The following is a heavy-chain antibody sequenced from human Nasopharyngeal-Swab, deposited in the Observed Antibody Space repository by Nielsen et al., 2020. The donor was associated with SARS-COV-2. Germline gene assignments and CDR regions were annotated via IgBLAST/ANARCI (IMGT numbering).Heavy chain of an antibody. CDR2: VVPEDGEP. D-gene: IGHD3-3*01. CDR1: GYTLTVLP. CDR3: ASEGSGVFGVVLYAFDI. Sequence: ASVKVSCKVSGYTLTVLPIHWVRQAPGKGLEWMGTVVPEDGEPIYAQNFQGRVTMTEDTSTYTAYLELSSLRSEDTAVYYCASEGSGVFGVVLYAFDIWGPGTLVTVSS. J-gene: IGHJ3*02. V-gene: IGHV1-24*01.